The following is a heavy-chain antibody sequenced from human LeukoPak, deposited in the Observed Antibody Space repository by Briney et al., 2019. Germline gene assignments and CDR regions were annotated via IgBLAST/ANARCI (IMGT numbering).Heavy chain of an antibody. CDR2: IYYSGST. CDR3: ARVQSRLSWFDP. V-gene: IGHV4-38-2*02. CDR1: SYSISSSYY. Sequence: KTSETLSLTCTVSSYSISSSYYWGWIRQPPGKGLEWIGSIYYSGSTYYNPSLKSRVTISVDTSKNQFSLKLSSVTAADTAVYYCARVQSRLSWFDPWGQGTLVTVSS. J-gene: IGHJ5*02.